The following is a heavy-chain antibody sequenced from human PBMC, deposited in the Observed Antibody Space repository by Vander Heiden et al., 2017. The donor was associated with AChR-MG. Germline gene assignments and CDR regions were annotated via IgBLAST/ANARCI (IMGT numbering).Heavy chain of an antibody. CDR1: GFTFSGSA. CDR2: IRSKANSYAT. CDR3: TTDYGDYGFFDY. J-gene: IGHJ4*02. D-gene: IGHD4-17*01. Sequence: EVQLVESGGGLVQPGGSLKLSCAASGFTFSGSAMHWVRQASGKGLEWVCRIRSKANSYATAYAASVKGRFTISRDDSKNTAYLQMNSLKTEDTAVYYCTTDYGDYGFFDYWGQGTLVTVSS. V-gene: IGHV3-73*02.